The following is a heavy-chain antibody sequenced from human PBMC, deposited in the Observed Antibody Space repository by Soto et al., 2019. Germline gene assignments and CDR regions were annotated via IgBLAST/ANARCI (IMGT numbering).Heavy chain of an antibody. CDR3: ARGVKYQLGGYYYGMNV. CDR2: INHSGST. V-gene: IGHV4-34*01. Sequence: PSETLSLTCAVYGGSFSGYYWSWIRQPPWKGLEWIGEINHSGSTNYNPSLKSRVTISVDTSKNQFSLKLGSVTAADTAVYYCARGVKYQLGGYYYGMNVWGQGTTVS. CDR1: GGSFSGYY. J-gene: IGHJ6*02. D-gene: IGHD2-2*01.